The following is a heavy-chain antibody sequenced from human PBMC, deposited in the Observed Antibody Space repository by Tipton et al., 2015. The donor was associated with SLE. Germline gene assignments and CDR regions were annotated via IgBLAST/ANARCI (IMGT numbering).Heavy chain of an antibody. CDR2: IYYMGST. CDR3: ARAYGDPL. D-gene: IGHD4-17*01. V-gene: IGHV4-59*12. Sequence: TLSLTCNVSGGSISGYYWSWLRQPPGRGLEWIGYIYYMGSTSYNPSLKSRVTISVDTSKNQFSLKLSSVTAADTAVYYCARAYGDPLWGRGTLVTVSS. CDR1: GGSISGYY. J-gene: IGHJ2*01.